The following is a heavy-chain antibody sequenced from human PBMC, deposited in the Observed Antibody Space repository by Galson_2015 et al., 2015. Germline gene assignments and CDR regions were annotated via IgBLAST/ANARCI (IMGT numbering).Heavy chain of an antibody. CDR3: ARVGGNIAARTWGYFDY. CDR1: GFTFSSYA. Sequence: SLRLSCAASGFTFSSYAMHWVRQAPGKGLEWVAVISYDGSNKFYADSVKGRFTISRDNSKNTLYLQMNSLRPEDTAVYYCARVGGNIAARTWGYFDYWGQETLVTVSS. J-gene: IGHJ4*02. V-gene: IGHV3-30-3*01. CDR2: ISYDGSNK. D-gene: IGHD6-6*01.